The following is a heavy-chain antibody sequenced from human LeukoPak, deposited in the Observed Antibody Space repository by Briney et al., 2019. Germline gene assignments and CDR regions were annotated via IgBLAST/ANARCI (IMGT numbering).Heavy chain of an antibody. D-gene: IGHD3-22*01. CDR1: GYTFTSYG. CDR2: INPNSGGT. V-gene: IGHV1-2*06. Sequence: GASVKVSCKASGYTFTSYGISWVRQAPGQGLEWMGRINPNSGGTNYAQKFQGRVTMTRDTSISTAYMELSRLRSDDTAVYYCARALPGYDTFDIWGRGTMVTVSS. CDR3: ARALPGYDTFDI. J-gene: IGHJ3*02.